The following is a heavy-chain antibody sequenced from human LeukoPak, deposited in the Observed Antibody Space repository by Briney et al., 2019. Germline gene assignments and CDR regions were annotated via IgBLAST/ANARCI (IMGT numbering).Heavy chain of an antibody. D-gene: IGHD1-1*01. CDR1: GDTFSNYA. CDR3: ARASSSTLVTTYFQQ. CDR2: IIPIFDTT. J-gene: IGHJ1*01. Sequence: SVKVSCKASGDTFSNYAISWVRQAPGQGLEWVGGIIPIFDTTKYAQKFQGRVIITADESTTTAYMELSSLRSEDTAVYYCARASSSTLVTTYFQQWGQGTLVTVSS. V-gene: IGHV1-69*13.